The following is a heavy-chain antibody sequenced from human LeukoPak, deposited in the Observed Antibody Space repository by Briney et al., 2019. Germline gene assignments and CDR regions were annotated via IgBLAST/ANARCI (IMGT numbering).Heavy chain of an antibody. CDR1: GGSFSGYY. V-gene: IGHV4-34*01. J-gene: IGHJ4*02. CDR3: ARASGIQLWQAIDY. Sequence: PSETLSLTCAVYGGSFSGYYWSWIRQPPGKGLEWIGEINHSGSTNYNPSLKSRVTISVDTSKNQFSLKLSSVTAADTAVYYCARASGIQLWQAIDYWGQGTLATVSS. CDR2: INHSGST. D-gene: IGHD5-18*01.